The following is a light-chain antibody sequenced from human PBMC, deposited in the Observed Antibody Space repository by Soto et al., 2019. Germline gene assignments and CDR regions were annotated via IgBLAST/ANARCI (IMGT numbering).Light chain of an antibody. CDR2: DNN. V-gene: IGLV1-51*01. J-gene: IGLJ1*01. Sequence: QSVLTQPPSVSAAPGQTVTISCSGSSSNIGNNYVSWYQQLPGTAPKLLIYDNNKRPSGIPDRFSGSKSGTSATLGITGLQTGDEADYYCGTWYSSLSAYVFGTRTKLTVL. CDR1: SSNIGNNY. CDR3: GTWYSSLSAYV.